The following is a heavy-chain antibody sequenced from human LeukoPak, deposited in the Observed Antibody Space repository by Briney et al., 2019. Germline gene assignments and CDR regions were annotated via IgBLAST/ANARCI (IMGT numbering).Heavy chain of an antibody. CDR1: GGSISSYY. CDR3: VGLVRGGAFDI. J-gene: IGHJ3*02. V-gene: IGHV4-59*12. D-gene: IGHD6-19*01. Sequence: SETLSLTCTVSGGSISSYYWSWIRQPPGKGLEWIGYIYYSGSTNYNPSLKGRVTISVDTSKNQFSLKLSSVTAADTAVYYCVGLVRGGAFDIWGQGTMVTVSS. CDR2: IYYSGST.